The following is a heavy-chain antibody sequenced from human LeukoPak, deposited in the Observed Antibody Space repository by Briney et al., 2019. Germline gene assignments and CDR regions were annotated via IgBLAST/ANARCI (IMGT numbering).Heavy chain of an antibody. V-gene: IGHV3-7*01. CDR2: IKQDGNEK. J-gene: IGHJ1*01. CDR3: ARDRLLYYYDSGPTGHFQH. CDR1: GFTFSSYW. Sequence: GGSLRLSCAASGFTFSSYWMSWVRQAPGKGLEWVANIKQDGNEKYYVDSVKGRFTISRDNAKNSLYLQMSSLRADDTAVYYCARDRLLYYYDSGPTGHFQHWGQGTLVTVSS. D-gene: IGHD3-22*01.